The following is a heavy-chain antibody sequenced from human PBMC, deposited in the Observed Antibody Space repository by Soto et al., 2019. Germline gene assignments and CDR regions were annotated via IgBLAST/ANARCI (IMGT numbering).Heavy chain of an antibody. V-gene: IGHV1-18*01. J-gene: IGHJ4*02. Sequence: QVQLVQSGAEVKKPGASVKVSCKASGYTFTTYGISWVRQAPGQGLEWMGWISASNGNTYYGQKFQGRVTMTTDSFTSTAYMELSSLTSDDTAVYYCARIDKFNSQSSGWANRFDYWGQGTLVTVSS. CDR1: GYTFTTYG. CDR3: ARIDKFNSQSSGWANRFDY. D-gene: IGHD6-19*01. CDR2: ISASNGNT.